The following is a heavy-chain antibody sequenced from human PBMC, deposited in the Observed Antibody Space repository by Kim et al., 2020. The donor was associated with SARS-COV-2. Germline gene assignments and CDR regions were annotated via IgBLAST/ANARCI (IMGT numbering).Heavy chain of an antibody. D-gene: IGHD2-15*01. Sequence: GRFTISRDNSKNTLYLQMNSLRAEDTAVYYCAKPNKGYCSGGSCPDAFDIWGQGTMVTVSS. V-gene: IGHV3-30*02. J-gene: IGHJ3*02. CDR3: AKPNKGYCSGGSCPDAFDI.